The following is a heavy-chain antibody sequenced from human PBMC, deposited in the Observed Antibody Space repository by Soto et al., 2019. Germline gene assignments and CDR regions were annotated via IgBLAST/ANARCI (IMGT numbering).Heavy chain of an antibody. Sequence: QVTLKESGPVLVKPTETLTLTCTVSGFSLSNARMGVSWIRQPPGKALEWLAHIFSNDEKSYSTSLKSRLTISKDTSKSQVVLTMTNMDPVDTATYYCARIRGWDTIFGVAFYYYYYMDVWGKGTTVTVSS. CDR2: IFSNDEK. CDR3: ARIRGWDTIFGVAFYYYYYMDV. V-gene: IGHV2-26*01. CDR1: GFSLSNARMG. J-gene: IGHJ6*03. D-gene: IGHD3-3*01.